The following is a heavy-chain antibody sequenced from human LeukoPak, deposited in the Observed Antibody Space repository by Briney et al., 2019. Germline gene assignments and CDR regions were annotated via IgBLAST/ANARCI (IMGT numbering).Heavy chain of an antibody. Sequence: GGSLRLSCAASGFTFSSYGMHWVRQAPGKGLEWVAVIWYDGSNKYYADSVKGRFTISRDNSKNTLYLQMNSLRAEDTAVYYCARTRRPLGYCSGGSCPFDYWGQGTLVTVSS. CDR3: ARTRRPLGYCSGGSCPFDY. D-gene: IGHD2-15*01. V-gene: IGHV3-33*08. J-gene: IGHJ4*02. CDR2: IWYDGSNK. CDR1: GFTFSSYG.